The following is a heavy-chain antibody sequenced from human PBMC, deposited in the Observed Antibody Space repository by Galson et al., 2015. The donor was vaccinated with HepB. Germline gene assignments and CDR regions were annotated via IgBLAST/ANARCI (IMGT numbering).Heavy chain of an antibody. J-gene: IGHJ5*02. Sequence: CAISGDSVSSNSAAWNWIRQSPSGGLEWLGKTYYRSKWSTNYAMSVKSRISINADTSKNQFSLQLKSVTPEDTAVYFCARGDIDLAAWGQGAQVTISS. D-gene: IGHD5-12*01. CDR3: ARGDIDLAA. V-gene: IGHV6-1*01. CDR1: GDSVSSNSAA. CDR2: TYYRSKWST.